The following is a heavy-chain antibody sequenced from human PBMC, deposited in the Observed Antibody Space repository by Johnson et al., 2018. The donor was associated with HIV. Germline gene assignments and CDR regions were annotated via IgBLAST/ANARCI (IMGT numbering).Heavy chain of an antibody. D-gene: IGHD6-25*01. J-gene: IGHJ3*02. CDR2: IYSGGST. Sequence: VQLVESGGGLVQPGGSLRLSCAASGFTVSSNYMSWVRQAPGKGLEWVSVIYSGGSTYYADSVKGRFTISRDNSKNTLSLQMNSLRAEDTAVYYCAKDPAAAALRAFDIWGQGTMVTVSS. CDR1: GFTVSSNY. V-gene: IGHV3-66*01. CDR3: AKDPAAAALRAFDI.